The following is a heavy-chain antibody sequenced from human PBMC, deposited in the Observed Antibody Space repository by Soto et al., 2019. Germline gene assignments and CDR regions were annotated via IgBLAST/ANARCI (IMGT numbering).Heavy chain of an antibody. V-gene: IGHV3-30*18. Sequence: GSLRLSCAASGFTFSSYGMHWVRQAPGKGLEWVAVISYDGSNKYYADSMKGRFTISRDNSKNTLYLQMNSLRAEDTAVYYCAKDIVVVPAAGMDYYYGMDVWGQGTTVTVSS. CDR1: GFTFSSYG. J-gene: IGHJ6*02. CDR3: AKDIVVVPAAGMDYYYGMDV. D-gene: IGHD2-2*01. CDR2: ISYDGSNK.